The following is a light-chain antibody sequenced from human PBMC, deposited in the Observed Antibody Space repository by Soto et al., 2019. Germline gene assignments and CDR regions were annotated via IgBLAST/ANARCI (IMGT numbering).Light chain of an antibody. V-gene: IGKV3-15*01. CDR1: QSISRS. CDR2: DAS. CDR3: QQYNLWPPIT. Sequence: EIVLTQSPAILSVSPGERATLSCRASQSISRSLAWYQQKPGQAPRLLISDASTRATGIPARFSGSGSGTEFTLTISSLQSEDFALYYCQQYNLWPPITFGQGTRLEIK. J-gene: IGKJ5*01.